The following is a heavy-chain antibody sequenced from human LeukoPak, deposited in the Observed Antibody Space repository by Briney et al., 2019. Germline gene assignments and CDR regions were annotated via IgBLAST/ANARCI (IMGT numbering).Heavy chain of an antibody. CDR3: AREKIAYYYDSHDAFDI. J-gene: IGHJ3*02. D-gene: IGHD3-22*01. Sequence: GGSLRLSCAASGFTFSSYSMNWVRQAPGKGLEWVSSISSSSSYIYYADSVKGRFTISRDNAKNSLYLQMNSLRAEDTAVYYCAREKIAYYYDSHDAFDIWGQGTMVTVSS. CDR2: ISSSSSYI. CDR1: GFTFSSYS. V-gene: IGHV3-21*01.